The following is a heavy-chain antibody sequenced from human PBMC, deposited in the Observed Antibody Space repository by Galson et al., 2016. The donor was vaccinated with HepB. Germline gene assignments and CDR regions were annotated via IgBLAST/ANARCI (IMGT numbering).Heavy chain of an antibody. CDR2: ISDGGSNK. Sequence: SLRLSCAASGFTFSSYALYWVRQAPGKGLEWVTVISDGGSNKYYADSVKGRFTVSRDNSKNTLSLQMNSLRTEDTAVYYCARVAKGHYYYGMDVWGQGTTVIVSS. J-gene: IGHJ6*02. CDR3: ARVAKGHYYYGMDV. D-gene: IGHD5-12*01. CDR1: GFTFSSYA. V-gene: IGHV3-30*04.